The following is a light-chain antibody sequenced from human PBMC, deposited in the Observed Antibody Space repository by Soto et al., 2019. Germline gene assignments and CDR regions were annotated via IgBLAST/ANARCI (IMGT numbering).Light chain of an antibody. J-gene: IGKJ4*01. CDR1: QSVSSN. V-gene: IGKV3-15*01. Sequence: EIVMTQSPATLSVSPGGRATLSCRASQSVSSNLAWYQQKPGQAPRLLIYGASSRATGIPARFSGSGSGTEFPLTISSLQSEDFAVYYCQQYNNWPPLTFGGGTKVELK. CDR2: GAS. CDR3: QQYNNWPPLT.